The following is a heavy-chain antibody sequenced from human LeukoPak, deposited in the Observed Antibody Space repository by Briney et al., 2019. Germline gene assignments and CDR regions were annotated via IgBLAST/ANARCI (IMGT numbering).Heavy chain of an antibody. CDR1: GYTFTGYY. D-gene: IGHD6-13*01. V-gene: IGHV1-2*06. CDR2: INPNSGGT. J-gene: IGHJ6*02. CDR3: ASKAAANNYYYYYGMDV. Sequence: APVKVSCKASGYTFTGYYMHWVRQAPGQGLEWMGRINPNSGGTNYAQKFQGRATMTRDTSISTAYMELSRLRSDDTAVYYCASKAAANNYYYYYGMDVWGQGTTVTVSS.